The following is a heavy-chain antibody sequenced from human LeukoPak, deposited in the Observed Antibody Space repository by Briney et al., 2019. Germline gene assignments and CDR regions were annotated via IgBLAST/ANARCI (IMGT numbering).Heavy chain of an antibody. CDR1: GGSICPYY. D-gene: IGHD6-25*01. CDR2: IFYTGIT. V-gene: IGHV4-59*01. CDR3: ARAETLAAIYFDF. Sequence: PWETLSLTCSVSGGSICPYYWSWIRQPPGKGLEWIGYIFYTGITTYNPSLKSRVSISLDSPKNQFFLRLTSVTAADTAMYYCARAETLAAIYFDFWGQGRLVTVSS. J-gene: IGHJ4*02.